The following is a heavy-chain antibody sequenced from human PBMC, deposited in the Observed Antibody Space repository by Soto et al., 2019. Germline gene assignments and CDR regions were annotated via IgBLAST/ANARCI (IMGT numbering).Heavy chain of an antibody. J-gene: IGHJ6*02. V-gene: IGHV1-18*01. Sequence: QVQLVQSASEVMKPGASVKVSCKASGYTFIRYGITWVRQAPGQRLEWMGWISPYNDQTIYAQKLQGRVTITADTSPRTVYRQLRSLKSDDTAVYYCARGGSYDNVWGKLSHYGLDVWGQGTSVTVSS. CDR2: ISPYNDQT. CDR3: ARGGSYDNVWGKLSHYGLDV. CDR1: GYTFIRYG. D-gene: IGHD3-16*01.